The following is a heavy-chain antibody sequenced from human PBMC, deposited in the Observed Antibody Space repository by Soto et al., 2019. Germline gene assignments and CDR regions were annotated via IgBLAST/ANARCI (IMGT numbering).Heavy chain of an antibody. CDR3: ARFIGGAYGMDV. CDR2: INTGNGNT. CDR1: GYSFTTYT. Sequence: QVQLVQSGAEVKEPGASVKVSYKASGYSFTTYTMHWVRQAPGQRLEWMGWINTGNGNTRYSQKFQGRVTITMDTSASTAYMELSSLRSEDTAVYYCARFIGGAYGMDVWGQGTTVTVSS. J-gene: IGHJ6*02. V-gene: IGHV1-3*04. D-gene: IGHD2-15*01.